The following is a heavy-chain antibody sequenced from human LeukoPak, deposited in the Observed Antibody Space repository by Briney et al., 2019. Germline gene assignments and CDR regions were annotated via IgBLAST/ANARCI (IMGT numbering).Heavy chain of an antibody. J-gene: IGHJ6*03. CDR1: GGSISSYY. CDR2: IYYSGST. D-gene: IGHD6-6*01. CDR3: ARTIAAPHYYYYMDA. Sequence: SETLSLTCTVSGGSISSYYWSWIRQPPGKGLEWIGYIYYSGSTNYNPSLKSRVTISVDTSKNQFSLKLSSVTAADTAVYYCARTIAAPHYYYYMDAWGKGTTVTVSS. V-gene: IGHV4-59*12.